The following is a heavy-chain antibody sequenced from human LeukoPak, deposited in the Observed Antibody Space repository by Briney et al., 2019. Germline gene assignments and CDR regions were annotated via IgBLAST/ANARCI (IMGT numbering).Heavy chain of an antibody. CDR2: IIPIFGTA. V-gene: IGHV1-69*05. Sequence: SVKVSCKASGGTFSCYAISWVRQAPGQGLEWMGGIIPIFGTANYAQKFQGRVTITTDESTSTAYMELSSLRSEDTAVYYCARGGGYGDLRLDPWGQGTLVTVSS. D-gene: IGHD4-17*01. CDR3: ARGGGYGDLRLDP. J-gene: IGHJ5*02. CDR1: GGTFSCYA.